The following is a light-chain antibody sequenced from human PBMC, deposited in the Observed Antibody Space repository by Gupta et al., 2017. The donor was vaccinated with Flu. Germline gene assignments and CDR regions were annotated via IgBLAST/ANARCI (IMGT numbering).Light chain of an antibody. CDR3: QQYDTSPYT. V-gene: IGKV3-20*01. CDR2: GAS. J-gene: IGKJ2*01. Sequence: IVLTQSPGTLSLSPGDRATLSCRASRSISSSHLAWYQQIRGQAPRLLIFGASSRATGIPDRFSGSGSATDFTLTINRLEPADFAVYYCQQYDTSPYTFGQGTKVEIK. CDR1: RSISSSH.